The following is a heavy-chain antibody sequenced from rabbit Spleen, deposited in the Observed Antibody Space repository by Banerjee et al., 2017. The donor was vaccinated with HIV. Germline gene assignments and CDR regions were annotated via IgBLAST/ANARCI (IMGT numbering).Heavy chain of an antibody. CDR2: INIVTGSSGAT. V-gene: IGHV1S45*01. CDR3: ARDFDGGGYRFNL. J-gene: IGHJ4*01. CDR1: GVSLSDKDV. Sequence: EQLEESGGGLVKPEGSLTLTCKASGVSLSDKDVMCWVRQAPGKGLEWIACINIVTGSSGATYYASWAKGRFTVSKTSSTTVTLQMTSLTVADTATYFCARDFDGGGYRFNLWGQGTLVTVS. D-gene: IGHD3-1*01.